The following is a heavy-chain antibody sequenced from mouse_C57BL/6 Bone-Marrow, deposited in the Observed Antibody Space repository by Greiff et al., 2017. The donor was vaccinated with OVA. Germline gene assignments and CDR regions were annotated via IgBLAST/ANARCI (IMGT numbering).Heavy chain of an antibody. D-gene: IGHD4-1*01. CDR2: IDPSDSYT. CDR1: GYTFTSYW. J-gene: IGHJ4*01. V-gene: IGHV1-69*01. Sequence: QVQLKEPGAELVKPGASVKLSCKASGYTFTSYWMHWVKQRPGQGLEWIGEIDPSDSYTNYNQKFKGKSTLTVDKSSSTAYMQLSSLTSEDSAVYYCARVGGTKAMDYWGQGTSVTVSS. CDR3: ARVGGTKAMDY.